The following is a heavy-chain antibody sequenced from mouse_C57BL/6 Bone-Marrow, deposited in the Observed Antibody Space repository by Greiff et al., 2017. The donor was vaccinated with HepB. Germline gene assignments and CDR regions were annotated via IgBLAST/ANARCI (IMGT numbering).Heavy chain of an antibody. V-gene: IGHV1-82*01. Sequence: QVQLKESGPELVKPGASVKISCKASGYAFSSSWMNWVKQRPGKGLEWIGRIYPGDGDTNYNGKFKGKATLTADKSSSTAYMQLSSLTSEDSAVYFCARRGTVLDYWGQGTTLTVSS. CDR3: ARRGTVLDY. J-gene: IGHJ2*01. CDR1: GYAFSSSW. D-gene: IGHD1-1*01. CDR2: IYPGDGDT.